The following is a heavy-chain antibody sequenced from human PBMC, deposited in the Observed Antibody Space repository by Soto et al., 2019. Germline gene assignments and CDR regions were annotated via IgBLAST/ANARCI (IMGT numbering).Heavy chain of an antibody. Sequence: GGSLRLSCAASGFIFENFGMSWVRQAPGKGLEWISSISGSGFKKYYADSVKGRFTISRDNSKSTVYLELNNLSAEDTAVYHCAKNQGVELVPLATVDWFDPWGQGSVVPVSS. CDR1: GFIFENFG. D-gene: IGHD1-26*01. CDR2: ISGSGFKK. J-gene: IGHJ5*02. V-gene: IGHV3-23*01. CDR3: AKNQGVELVPLATVDWFDP.